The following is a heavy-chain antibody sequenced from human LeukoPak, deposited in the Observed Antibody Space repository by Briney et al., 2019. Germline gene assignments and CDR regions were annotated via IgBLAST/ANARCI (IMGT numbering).Heavy chain of an antibody. J-gene: IGHJ3*02. D-gene: IGHD2-2*01. CDR3: ARDGGVVVPSAPAAFDI. V-gene: IGHV4-4*07. CDR2: VYPSGST. Sequence: SETLSLTCTVSGGSISDYYWTWIRQPAGKGLEWIGRVYPSGSTNYNPSLKSRVTMPVDTSKNQFSLKLRSVTAADMAIYYCARDGGVVVPSAPAAFDIRGQGTMVTVSS. CDR1: GGSISDYY.